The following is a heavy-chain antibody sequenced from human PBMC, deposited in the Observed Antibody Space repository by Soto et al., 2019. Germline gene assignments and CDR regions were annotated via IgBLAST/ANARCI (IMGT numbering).Heavy chain of an antibody. V-gene: IGHV1-18*01. CDR2: ISARNGDT. CDR1: GYTFTSYG. J-gene: IGHJ4*02. CDR3: ARGRYGDY. D-gene: IGHD1-1*01. Sequence: QVHLVQSGAEVKKPGASVKVSCKGSGYTFTSYGITWVRQAPGQGLEWMGWISARNGDTDYAQKLQGRVTVTRDTSTSTAYRELRRLRSDGTAVYYCARGRYGDYWGQGALVTVSS.